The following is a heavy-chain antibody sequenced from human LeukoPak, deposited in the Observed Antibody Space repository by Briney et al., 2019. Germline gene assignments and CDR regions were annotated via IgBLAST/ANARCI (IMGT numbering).Heavy chain of an antibody. Sequence: GGSLRLSCAASGFTFSSYGTHWVRQAPGKGLEWVAVIWYDGSNKYYADSVKGRFTISRDNSKNTPYLQMNSLRAEDTAVYYCAREWYYDSSGYYGQLRGDAFDIWGQGTMVTVSS. CDR1: GFTFSSYG. J-gene: IGHJ3*02. D-gene: IGHD3-22*01. CDR3: AREWYYDSSGYYGQLRGDAFDI. CDR2: IWYDGSNK. V-gene: IGHV3-33*01.